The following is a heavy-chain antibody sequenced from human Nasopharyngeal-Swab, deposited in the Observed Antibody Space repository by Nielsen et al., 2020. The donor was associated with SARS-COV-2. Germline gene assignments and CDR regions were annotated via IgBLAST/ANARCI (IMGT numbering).Heavy chain of an antibody. CDR2: INSDGSST. J-gene: IGHJ5*02. CDR3: ATPPSPPGVPAAIFRFDP. Sequence: GGSLRLSCAASGFAFSSYWMHWVRQAPGKGLAWVSRINSDGSSTSYADSVKGRFTISRDNAKNTLYLQMNSLRAEDTAVYYCATPPSPPGVPAAIFRFDPWGQGTLVTVSS. V-gene: IGHV3-74*01. D-gene: IGHD2-2*01. CDR1: GFAFSSYW.